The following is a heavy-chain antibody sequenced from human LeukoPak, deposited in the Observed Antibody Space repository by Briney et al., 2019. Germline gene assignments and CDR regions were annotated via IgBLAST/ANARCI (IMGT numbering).Heavy chain of an antibody. V-gene: IGHV3-23*01. CDR2: ISGNGQQT. CDR3: AKDANYLDSSGYLIPFDY. Sequence: GGSLRLSCSASGFTFSRSAMTWVRQLPGGGLEWVSSISGNGQQTYYGDSVKGRFSVSRDNSQNTLYLQMDSLRADDSALYYCAKDANYLDSSGYLIPFDYWGQGTLVTVSS. J-gene: IGHJ4*02. CDR1: GFTFSRSA. D-gene: IGHD3-22*01.